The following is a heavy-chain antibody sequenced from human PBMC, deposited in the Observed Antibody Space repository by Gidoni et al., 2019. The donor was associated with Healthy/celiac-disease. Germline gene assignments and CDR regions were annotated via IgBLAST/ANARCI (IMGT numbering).Heavy chain of an antibody. Sequence: QLQLQESGPGLVKLSETLSLTCTVAGGSISSSSYYWGWIRQPPGKGLEWIGGIYYSGSTYYNPSLKSRFTISVDTSKNQFSLKLSSVTAADTAVYYCASHEGNPDQNSDGMDVWGQGTTVTVSS. D-gene: IGHD1-7*01. V-gene: IGHV4-39*01. CDR2: IYYSGST. CDR1: GGSISSSSYY. CDR3: ASHEGNPDQNSDGMDV. J-gene: IGHJ6*02.